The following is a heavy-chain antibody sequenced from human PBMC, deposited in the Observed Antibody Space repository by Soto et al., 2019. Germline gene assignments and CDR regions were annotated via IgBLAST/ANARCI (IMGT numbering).Heavy chain of an antibody. CDR1: GGSISSSSYY. CDR3: ASSGWYEQGPWFDP. V-gene: IGHV4-39*01. J-gene: IGHJ5*02. Sequence: SEALSLICTVSGGSISSSSYYWGWIRQPPGKGLEWIGSIYYSGSTYCNPSLKSRVTISVDTSKNQFSLKLSSVTAEDTAVYYCASSGWYEQGPWFDPWGQGTLVTDSS. D-gene: IGHD6-19*01. CDR2: IYYSGST.